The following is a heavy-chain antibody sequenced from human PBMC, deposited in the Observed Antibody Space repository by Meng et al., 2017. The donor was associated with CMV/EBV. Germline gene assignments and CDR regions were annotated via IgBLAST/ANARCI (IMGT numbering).Heavy chain of an antibody. Sequence: LSLTGAGLGFTFSRSWMHWVRQAPGKGLVWVSRINSDGSRTRDADSVKGRFTISRDNSKNTLYLQMNSLRAEDTAVYYCARDGPYGDPLHYWGQGTLVTVSS. V-gene: IGHV3-74*01. CDR1: GFTFSRSW. D-gene: IGHD4-17*01. CDR2: INSDGSRT. J-gene: IGHJ4*02. CDR3: ARDGPYGDPLHY.